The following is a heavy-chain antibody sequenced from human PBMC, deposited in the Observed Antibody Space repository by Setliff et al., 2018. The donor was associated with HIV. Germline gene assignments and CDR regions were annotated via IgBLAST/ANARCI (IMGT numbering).Heavy chain of an antibody. CDR2: ISAYNGNT. V-gene: IGHV1-18*01. CDR3: ARGFPTGWFRDHGELDY. J-gene: IGHJ4*02. D-gene: IGHD3-10*01. CDR1: GYTFTSYG. Sequence: ASVKVSCKASGYTFTSYGISWVRQAPGQGLEWMGWISAYNGNTNYAQKLQGRVTMTTDTSTSTAYMELRSLRSDDTAVYYCARGFPTGWFRDHGELDYWGQGTLVTVSS.